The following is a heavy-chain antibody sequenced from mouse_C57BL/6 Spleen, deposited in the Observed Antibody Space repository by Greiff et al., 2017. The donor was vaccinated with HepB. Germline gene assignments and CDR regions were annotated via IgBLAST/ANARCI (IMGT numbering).Heavy chain of an antibody. V-gene: IGHV3-6*01. CDR2: ISYDGSN. Sequence: EVHLVESGPGLVKPSQSLSLTCSVTGYSITSGYYWNWIRQFPGNKLEWMGYISYDGSNNYNPSLKNRISITRDTSKNQFFLKLNSVTTEDTATYYCARADYGRPYYWGQGTTLTVSS. J-gene: IGHJ2*01. D-gene: IGHD1-1*01. CDR3: ARADYGRPYY. CDR1: GYSITSGYY.